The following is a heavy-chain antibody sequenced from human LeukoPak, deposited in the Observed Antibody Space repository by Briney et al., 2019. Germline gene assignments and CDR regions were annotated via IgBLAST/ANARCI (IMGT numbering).Heavy chain of an antibody. CDR1: GNTFTGYY. CDR2: INPSSGSR. D-gene: IGHD2-2*01. Sequence: ASVKVSCKASGNTFTGYYMHWVRQAPGQGLEWMGTINPSSGSRSYAQKFQGRVTMTRDTSTNIVYMELSSLRSEDTAVYFCARDACSSTICQAGGNWFDPWGQGTLVTVSS. CDR3: ARDACSSTICQAGGNWFDP. J-gene: IGHJ5*02. V-gene: IGHV1-46*01.